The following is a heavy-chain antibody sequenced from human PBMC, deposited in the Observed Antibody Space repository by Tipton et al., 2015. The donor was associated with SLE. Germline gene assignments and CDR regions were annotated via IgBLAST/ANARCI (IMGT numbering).Heavy chain of an antibody. V-gene: IGHV4-34*01. CDR3: ARSVGGCGRDV. Sequence: TLSLTCAVYGGSFSDFYWNWIRQPPGQGLVWIGEITHGSTNYNPSLKSRVTISVDMSKNQFSLKLTSVTAADTAIYYCARSVGGCGRDVWGHGTTVTVSS. D-gene: IGHD4-23*01. CDR1: GGSFSDFY. J-gene: IGHJ6*02. CDR2: ITHGST.